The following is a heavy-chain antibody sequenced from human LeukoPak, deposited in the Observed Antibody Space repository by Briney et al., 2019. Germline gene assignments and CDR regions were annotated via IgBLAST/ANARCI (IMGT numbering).Heavy chain of an antibody. J-gene: IGHJ4*02. CDR1: GITLSNYG. V-gene: IGHV3-23*01. D-gene: IGHD3-22*01. CDR2: ISDSGGST. Sequence: GGSLRLSCAVAGITLSNYGMSWVRQAPGKGLEWVAGISDSGGSTNYADSVKGRFTISRDNPKNTLYLQMNSLRAEDTAVYFCARRGVVIRVILVGFHKEAFYFDSWGQGALVTVSS. CDR3: ARRGVVIRVILVGFHKEAFYFDS.